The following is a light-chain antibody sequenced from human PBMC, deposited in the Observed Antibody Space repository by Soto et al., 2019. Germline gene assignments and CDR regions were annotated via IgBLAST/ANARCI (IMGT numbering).Light chain of an antibody. CDR1: QSVSSSY. CDR3: QQRSNWPLT. J-gene: IGKJ4*01. CDR2: GAS. Sequence: EIVMTQSPATLSLSPGERATLSCRASQSVSSSYLSWYQQKPGQAPRLLIYGASTRATGIPARFSGSGSGTDFTLTISSLQPEDFAVYYCQQRSNWPLTLGGGTKVDIK. V-gene: IGKV3D-7*01.